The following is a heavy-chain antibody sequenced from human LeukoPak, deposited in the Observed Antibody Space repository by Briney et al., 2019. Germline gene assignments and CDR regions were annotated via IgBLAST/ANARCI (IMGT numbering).Heavy chain of an antibody. CDR3: AKALPPWEPSYYFDY. Sequence: GGSLRLSCAASGFTFSSYAMSWVRQAPGKGLEWVSAISVSGGITYYADSVKGRFTISRDNSKNTLYLQMNSLRAEDRAVYYCAKALPPWEPSYYFDYWGQGTLVTVSS. V-gene: IGHV3-23*01. D-gene: IGHD1-26*01. CDR2: ISVSGGIT. J-gene: IGHJ4*02. CDR1: GFTFSSYA.